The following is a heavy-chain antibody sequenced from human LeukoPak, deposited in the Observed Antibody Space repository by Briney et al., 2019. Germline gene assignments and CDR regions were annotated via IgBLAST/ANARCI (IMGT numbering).Heavy chain of an antibody. D-gene: IGHD3-10*01. CDR1: AGSISSDY. CDR3: ARHQLRGFLNDN. V-gene: IGHV4-59*08. J-gene: IGHJ4*02. Sequence: SETLSLTCVVSAGSISSDYWSWIRQPPGKGLEWIGCISYSGATNYNPSLNSRVTISIDTSKTQFSLRLTSVTAADTAVYYCARHQLRGFLNDNWGQGALVTVSS. CDR2: ISYSGAT.